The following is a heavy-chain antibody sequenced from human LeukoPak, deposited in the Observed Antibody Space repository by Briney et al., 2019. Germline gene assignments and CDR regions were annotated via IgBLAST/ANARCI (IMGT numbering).Heavy chain of an antibody. CDR2: IYPGDSDT. Sequence: GESLQISCQGSGYIFTSYWIGWVRQLPGKGLEWMGIIYPGDSDTRYSPSFQGQVTISADRSISTAYLQWSSLKASDTAMYYWARLCIGYGYPYYMDVWGKGTTVTVSS. V-gene: IGHV5-51*01. J-gene: IGHJ6*03. CDR1: GYIFTSYW. CDR3: ARLCIGYGYPYYMDV. D-gene: IGHD5-18*01.